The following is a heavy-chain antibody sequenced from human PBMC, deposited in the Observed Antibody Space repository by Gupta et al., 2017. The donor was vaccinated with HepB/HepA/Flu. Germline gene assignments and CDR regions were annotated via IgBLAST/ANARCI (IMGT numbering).Heavy chain of an antibody. CDR1: GFTFSSYS. CDR2: ISSTSSYI. Sequence: EVQLLESGGGLVKPGGSFRLSCAAAGFTFSSYSLNWVRQAPGKGLEWVSSISSTSSYIYYADSVNGRFTISRDNAKNSLYLQMNSLRAEDTAVYYCARGLPSGYYYCYMDVWGKGTTVTVSS. CDR3: ARGLPSGYYYCYMDV. J-gene: IGHJ6*03. D-gene: IGHD3-16*01. V-gene: IGHV3-21*01.